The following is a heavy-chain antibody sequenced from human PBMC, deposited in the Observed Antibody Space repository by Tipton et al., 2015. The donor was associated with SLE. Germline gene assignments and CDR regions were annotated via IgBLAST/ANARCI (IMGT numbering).Heavy chain of an antibody. V-gene: IGHV1-3*01. CDR2: INAGNGNT. J-gene: IGHJ3*02. CDR1: GYTFTSYA. CDR3: ARGSCSGGSCYSGSFDI. D-gene: IGHD2-15*01. Sequence: QSGPEVKKPGASVKVSCKASGYTFTSYAMHWVRQAPGQRLEWMGWINAGNGNTKYSQKFQGRVTITRDTSASTAYMEVSSLRSEDTVVYYCARGSCSGGSCYSGSFDIGGQGPLVSSSS.